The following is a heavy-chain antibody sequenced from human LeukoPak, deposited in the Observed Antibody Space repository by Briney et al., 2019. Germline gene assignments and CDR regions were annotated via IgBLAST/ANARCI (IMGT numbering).Heavy chain of an antibody. V-gene: IGHV3-74*01. CDR3: ARDLGYYASGIYYAAWFDP. Sequence: PGGSLRLSCAASGFTFSNYWIHWVRQAPGKGLVWVSRINSDGSSTNYAESVKGRFSISRDNAKNTVYLQMNSLRVEDTAAYFCARDLGYYASGIYYAAWFDPWGQGTLVTVSS. D-gene: IGHD3-10*01. J-gene: IGHJ5*02. CDR2: INSDGSST. CDR1: GFTFSNYW.